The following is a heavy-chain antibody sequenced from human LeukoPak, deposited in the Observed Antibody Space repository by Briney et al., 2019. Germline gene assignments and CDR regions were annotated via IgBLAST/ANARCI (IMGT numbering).Heavy chain of an antibody. J-gene: IGHJ4*02. Sequence: PGGSLRLSCAASGFTFSNAWMSWVRQAPGKGLEWVAVISYDGSNKYYADSVKGRFTISRDNSKNTLYLQMNSLRAEDTAVYYCASISGWYGYWGQGTLVTVSS. CDR3: ASISGWYGY. CDR2: ISYDGSNK. V-gene: IGHV3-30-3*01. CDR1: GFTFSNAW. D-gene: IGHD6-19*01.